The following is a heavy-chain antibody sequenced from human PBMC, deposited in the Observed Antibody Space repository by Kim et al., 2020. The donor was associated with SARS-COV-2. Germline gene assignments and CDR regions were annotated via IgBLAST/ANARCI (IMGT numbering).Heavy chain of an antibody. CDR1: GYTFTSYG. CDR2: ISAYNGNT. J-gene: IGHJ6*02. D-gene: IGHD3-9*01. CDR3: ARSHYDILTGYYYYYGMDV. Sequence: ASVKVSCKASGYTFTSYGISWVRQAPGQGLEWTGWISAYNGNTNYAQKLQGRVTMTTDTSTSTAYMELRSLRSDDTAVYYCARSHYDILTGYYYYYGMDVWGQGTTVTVSS. V-gene: IGHV1-18*01.